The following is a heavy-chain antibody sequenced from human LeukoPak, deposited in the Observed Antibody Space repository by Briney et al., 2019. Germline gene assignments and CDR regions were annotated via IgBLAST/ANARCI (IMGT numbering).Heavy chain of an antibody. Sequence: SQTLSLTCTVSGGSISSGSYYWSWIRQPAGKGLEWIGRIYTSGSTNYNPSLKSRVTISVDTSKNQFSLKLSSVTAADTAVYYCAREVERFGESTYAFDIWGQGTMVTVSS. CDR3: AREVERFGESTYAFDI. D-gene: IGHD3-10*01. J-gene: IGHJ3*02. CDR2: IYTSGST. V-gene: IGHV4-61*02. CDR1: GGSISSGSYY.